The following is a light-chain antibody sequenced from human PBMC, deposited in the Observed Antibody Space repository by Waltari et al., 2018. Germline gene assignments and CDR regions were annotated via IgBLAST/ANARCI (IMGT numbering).Light chain of an antibody. CDR3: CSYAGTYTVRV. Sequence: QSALTQPRSVSGSPGQSVTISCTGTSSDVGAYNHVSWYQQHTGKAPKLMLYGVSKRPSGVPDRCSGSKSGNSSSLTISGLQAEDEGDYYCCSYAGTYTVRVFGGGTKVTVL. CDR1: SSDVGAYNH. J-gene: IGLJ3*02. V-gene: IGLV2-11*01. CDR2: GVS.